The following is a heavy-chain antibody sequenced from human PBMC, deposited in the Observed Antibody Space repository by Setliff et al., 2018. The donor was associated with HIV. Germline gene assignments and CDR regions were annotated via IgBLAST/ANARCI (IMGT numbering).Heavy chain of an antibody. CDR3: ARDSPSGTYLNYYYYNMDV. J-gene: IGHJ6*02. CDR2: FHYSWST. CDR1: GGSISSSSYY. V-gene: IGHV4-39*07. D-gene: IGHD1-26*01. Sequence: PSETLSLTCTVSGGSISSSSYYWGWIRQPPGKGLEWIGSFHYSWSTYYNPSLKSRVTISVDTSKNQFSLKLSSVTAADTAVYYCARDSPSGTYLNYYYYNMDVWGQGTSVTVSS.